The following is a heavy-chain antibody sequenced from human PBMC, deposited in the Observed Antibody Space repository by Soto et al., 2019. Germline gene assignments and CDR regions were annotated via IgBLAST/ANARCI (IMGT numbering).Heavy chain of an antibody. D-gene: IGHD2-15*01. CDR2: ISGSGGST. Sequence: GGSLRLSCAASGFTFSSYAMSWVRQAPGKGLEWVSAISGSGGSTYYADSVKGRFTISRDNAKNSLYLQMNSLRDEDTAVYYCARYCSGGSCYSFRSYYYGMDVWGQGTTVTVSS. CDR3: ARYCSGGSCYSFRSYYYGMDV. J-gene: IGHJ6*02. V-gene: IGHV3-23*01. CDR1: GFTFSSYA.